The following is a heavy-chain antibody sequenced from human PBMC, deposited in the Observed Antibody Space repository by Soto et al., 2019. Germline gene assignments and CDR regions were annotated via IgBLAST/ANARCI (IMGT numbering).Heavy chain of an antibody. CDR2: IYYSGST. D-gene: IGHD2-2*02. CDR1: GGSISSSSYY. Sequence: SETLYLTCTVSGGSISSSSYYWGWIRQPPGKELEWIGSIYYSGSTYYNPSLKSRVTISVDTCKNQFSLKLSSVTAADTAVYYCARMGGYCSSTSCYNNWFDPWGQGTLVTVSS. CDR3: ARMGGYCSSTSCYNNWFDP. J-gene: IGHJ5*02. V-gene: IGHV4-39*01.